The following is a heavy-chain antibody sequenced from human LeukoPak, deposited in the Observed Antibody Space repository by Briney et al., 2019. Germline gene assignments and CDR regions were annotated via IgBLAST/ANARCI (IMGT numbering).Heavy chain of an antibody. V-gene: IGHV1-2*02. CDR3: ATDLYGGTSATFDY. D-gene: IGHD4-23*01. CDR2: INPNSGGT. J-gene: IGHJ4*02. Sequence: ASVEVSCKASGYTFTGFYMHWVRQAPGQGLEWMGWINPNSGGTYYAQKFQGRVTMTSDTSISTAYMELSRLRSDNTAVYYCATDLYGGTSATFDYWGQGTLVTVSS. CDR1: GYTFTGFY.